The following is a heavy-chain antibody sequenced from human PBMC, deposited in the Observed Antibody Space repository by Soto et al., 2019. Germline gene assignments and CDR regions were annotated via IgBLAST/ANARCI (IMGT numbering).Heavy chain of an antibody. V-gene: IGHV4-4*02. CDR1: GGSISSSNW. J-gene: IGHJ6*02. CDR2: IYHSGST. Sequence: AVSGGSISSSNWWSWVRQPPGKGLEWIGEIYHSGSTNHNPSLKSRVTISVDKSKNQFSLKLSSVTAADTAVYHCARFVRSCSGTTCYTRADVWGQGTTVTVSS. CDR3: ARFVRSCSGTTCYTRADV. D-gene: IGHD2-2*02.